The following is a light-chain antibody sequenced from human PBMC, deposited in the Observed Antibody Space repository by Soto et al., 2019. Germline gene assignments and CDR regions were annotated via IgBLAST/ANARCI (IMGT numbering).Light chain of an antibody. V-gene: IGLV1-44*01. CDR2: SNG. Sequence: QSVLTQPPSASGTPGQRVTISCSGSSSNIGSNTVNWYQQLPGTAPKLLIYSNGQRPSGVPDRFSGSKSGTSASLAISGLQSEDEADYYCAAWDDSLVYVFGTGTQLTVL. CDR3: AAWDDSLVYV. CDR1: SSNIGSNT. J-gene: IGLJ1*01.